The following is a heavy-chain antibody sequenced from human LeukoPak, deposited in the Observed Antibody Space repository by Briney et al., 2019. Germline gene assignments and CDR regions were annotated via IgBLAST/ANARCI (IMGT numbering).Heavy chain of an antibody. CDR1: GGTFSSYA. CDR3: ATEPTIYDFWSGSMYYFDY. V-gene: IGHV1-69*05. CDR2: IIPIFGTA. D-gene: IGHD3-3*01. Sequence: ASVKVSCKASGGTFSSYAISWVRQAPGQGLEWMGGIIPIFGTANYAQKFQGRVTITTDESTSTAYMELSSLRSEDTAVYYCATEPTIYDFWSGSMYYFDYWGQGTLVTVSS. J-gene: IGHJ4*02.